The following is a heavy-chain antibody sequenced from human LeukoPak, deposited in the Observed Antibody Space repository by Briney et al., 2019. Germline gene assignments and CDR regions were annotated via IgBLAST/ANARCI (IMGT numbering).Heavy chain of an antibody. CDR1: GGTFSSYA. V-gene: IGHV1-69*06. J-gene: IGHJ6*03. CDR3: ARVLDGYGDLGYYYYYMDV. Sequence: GASVKVSCKASGGTFSSYAISWVRQAPGQGLEWMGGIIPIFGTANYAQKFQGRVTITADKSTSTAYMELSSLRSEDTAVYYCARVLDGYGDLGYYYYYMDVWGKGTTVIVSS. D-gene: IGHD4-17*01. CDR2: IIPIFGTA.